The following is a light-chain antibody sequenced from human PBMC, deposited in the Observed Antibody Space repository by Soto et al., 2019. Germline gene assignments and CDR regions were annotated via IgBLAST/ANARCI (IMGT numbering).Light chain of an antibody. CDR2: AAS. V-gene: IGKV3-20*01. Sequence: EIALTQSPGTLSLSPGERATLSCRASQGVGNKYLAWYQQRPGQAPSLLIYAASSRATGVPDRFSGSGSGTDFTLTISRLEPEDFAVYYCQQYTNAHGITFGQGTHWRLN. J-gene: IGKJ5*01. CDR1: QGVGNKY. CDR3: QQYTNAHGIT.